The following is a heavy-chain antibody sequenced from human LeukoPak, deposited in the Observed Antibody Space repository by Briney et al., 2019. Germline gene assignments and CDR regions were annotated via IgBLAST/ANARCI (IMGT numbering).Heavy chain of an antibody. D-gene: IGHD4/OR15-4a*01. J-gene: IGHJ4*02. CDR1: GFSVTKYA. Sequence: GGSLRLSCAASGFSVTKYALTWVRQTPGKGLEWVSSISAGSDVTNYADSVKGRFTIYKDISKNTIYLQMNSLRGEDTALYYCARAPPNEFDKTAYYSSFDYWGQGTLVAVSS. V-gene: IGHV3-23*01. CDR2: ISAGSDVT. CDR3: ARAPPNEFDKTAYYSSFDY.